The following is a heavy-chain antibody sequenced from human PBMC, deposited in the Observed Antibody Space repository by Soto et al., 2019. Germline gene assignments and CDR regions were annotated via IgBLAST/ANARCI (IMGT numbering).Heavy chain of an antibody. Sequence: GGSLRLSCAASGFTFSSHVMHWVRQTPGKGLVWVSRINSDGSSTTYADSVKGRFTISRDNAKNTLYLQMNSLRAEDTAVYFCARVRIAAARNYFVYWGQGT. CDR3: ARVRIAAARNYFVY. CDR1: GFTFSSHV. J-gene: IGHJ4*02. CDR2: INSDGSST. D-gene: IGHD6-13*01. V-gene: IGHV3-74*01.